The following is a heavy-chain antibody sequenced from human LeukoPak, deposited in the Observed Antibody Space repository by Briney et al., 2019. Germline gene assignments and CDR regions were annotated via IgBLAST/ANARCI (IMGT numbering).Heavy chain of an antibody. Sequence: ASVKVSCKVSGYTLTELSMHWVRQAPGKGLEWMGGFDPEDGETIYAQKFQGRVTVTEDTSTDTAYMELSSLRSEDTAVYYCATLTRGTYFNYYFDYWGQGTLVTVSS. V-gene: IGHV1-24*01. CDR2: FDPEDGET. J-gene: IGHJ4*02. D-gene: IGHD1-26*01. CDR3: ATLTRGTYFNYYFDY. CDR1: GYTLTELS.